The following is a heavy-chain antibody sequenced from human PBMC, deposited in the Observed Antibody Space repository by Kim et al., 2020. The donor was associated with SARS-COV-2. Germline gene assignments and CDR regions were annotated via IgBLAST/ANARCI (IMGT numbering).Heavy chain of an antibody. CDR3: ARPLKGPSTLHFGS. Sequence: GGSLRLSCAASGFSFGDYYMTWIRQAPGKGLEWVSYIDKSSSYTKYADSVKGRFTISRDNAKNLLYLQMNSLRADDTAIYYCARPLKGPSTLHFGSWGQG. J-gene: IGHJ1*01. CDR1: GFSFGDYY. D-gene: IGHD3-10*01. CDR2: IDKSSSYT. V-gene: IGHV3-11*03.